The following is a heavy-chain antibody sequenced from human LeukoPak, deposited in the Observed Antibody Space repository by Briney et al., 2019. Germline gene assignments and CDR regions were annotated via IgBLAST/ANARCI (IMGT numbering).Heavy chain of an antibody. J-gene: IGHJ4*02. Sequence: PGRSLRLSCTASGFTFSHFGMHWVRQAPGKGLEWVASPSYDGKLIYYADSVKGRFTISTDNSKNTLFLQMNSLRAEDTAVYYCARGLPYYAPRSTPPLLEYWGQGTLVTVSS. CDR2: PSYDGKLI. CDR1: GFTFSHFG. CDR3: ARGLPYYAPRSTPPLLEY. V-gene: IGHV3-30*03. D-gene: IGHD2-15*01.